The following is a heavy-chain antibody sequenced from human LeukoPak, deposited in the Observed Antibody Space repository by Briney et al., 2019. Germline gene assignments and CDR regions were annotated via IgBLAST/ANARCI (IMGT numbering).Heavy chain of an antibody. CDR1: GFTFSSYW. CDR2: INSDGSST. V-gene: IGHV3-74*01. CDR3: ARAPSINGAVDY. D-gene: IGHD7-27*01. J-gene: IGHJ4*02. Sequence: GSLRLSCAASGFTFSSYWMHWVRQAPGKGLVWVSRINSDGSSTRYADSVKGRFTISRDNAKNTLYLQMNSLRAEDTAIHYCARAPSINGAVDYWGQGTLVTVSS.